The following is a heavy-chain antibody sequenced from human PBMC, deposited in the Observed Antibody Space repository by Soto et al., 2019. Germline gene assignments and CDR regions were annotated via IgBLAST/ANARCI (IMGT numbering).Heavy chain of an antibody. V-gene: IGHV1-24*01. CDR3: VGEAGATGDY. J-gene: IGHJ4*02. CDR2: FDPEDGST. CDR1: GYTLTELS. D-gene: IGHD1-26*01. Sequence: QVQLVQSGAGVKKPGASVKVSCKVSGYTLTELSIHWVRQAPGKGLEWMGGFDPEDGSTIYAQKFQGRVTMTEDTPTDTADMELSSLRSEDTAVYDCVGEAGATGDYGGQGTLVTVSS.